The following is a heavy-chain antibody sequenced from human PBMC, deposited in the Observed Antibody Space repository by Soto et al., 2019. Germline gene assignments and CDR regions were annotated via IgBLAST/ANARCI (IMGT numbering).Heavy chain of an antibody. Sequence: GASVKVSCKASGYTVTSYGISWVRQAPGQGLEWMGWISAYNGNTNYAQKLQGRVSMTRDTSITTAYMELSRLRSDDTAVYYCARDLVSTIGDFDFWGQGXPVTVYS. CDR3: ARDLVSTIGDFDF. V-gene: IGHV1-18*01. D-gene: IGHD5-12*01. CDR1: GYTVTSYG. J-gene: IGHJ4*02. CDR2: ISAYNGNT.